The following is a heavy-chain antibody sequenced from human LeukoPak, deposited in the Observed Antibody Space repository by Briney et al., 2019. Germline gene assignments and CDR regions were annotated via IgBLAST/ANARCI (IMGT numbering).Heavy chain of an antibody. D-gene: IGHD3-3*01. CDR1: GFTFSSYA. Sequence: GGSLRLSCAASGFTFSSYAMSWVRQAPGKGLEWVSAISGSGGSTYYADSVKGRFTISRDNSKNTLYLQMNSLRAEDTAVYYCAKAVGPYYDFWSGYNSPSFWGQGTMVTVSS. J-gene: IGHJ3*01. CDR3: AKAVGPYYDFWSGYNSPSF. CDR2: ISGSGGST. V-gene: IGHV3-23*01.